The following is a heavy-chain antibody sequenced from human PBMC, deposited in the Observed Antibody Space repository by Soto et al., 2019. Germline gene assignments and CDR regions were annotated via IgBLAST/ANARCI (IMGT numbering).Heavy chain of an antibody. D-gene: IGHD4-17*01. CDR3: ARDRHGDEIDY. Sequence: QVQLQESGPGLVKHSQTLCLTCTVSGASISSVTNYWTWIRQHPGKGPEWIGYIYYSGSTYYNPSLKSRLTMSVDTSKHQFSLKLSSVTAADTAVYFCARDRHGDEIDYWGQGTLVTVSS. CDR2: IYYSGST. J-gene: IGHJ4*02. V-gene: IGHV4-31*03. CDR1: GASISSVTNY.